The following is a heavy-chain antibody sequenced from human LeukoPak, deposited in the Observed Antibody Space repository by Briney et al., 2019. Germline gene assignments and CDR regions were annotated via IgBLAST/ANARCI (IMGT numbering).Heavy chain of an antibody. CDR1: GFTFSSHW. Sequence: GGSLRLSCAASGFTFSSHWMTWVRQAPGKGLEWVANINEDGSGKYYVDSVKGRFTISRDNAENSVHLQMDSLRAEDTAVYYCATRHCSIAACRASSYKCMDDWGKGTTVTVSS. CDR3: ATRHCSIAACRASSYKCMDD. J-gene: IGHJ6*04. D-gene: IGHD4-11*01. CDR2: INEDGSGK. V-gene: IGHV3-7*01.